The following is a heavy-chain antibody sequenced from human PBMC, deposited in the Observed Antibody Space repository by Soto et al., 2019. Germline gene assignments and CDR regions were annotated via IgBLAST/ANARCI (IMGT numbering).Heavy chain of an antibody. J-gene: IGHJ4*02. CDR2: IYYSGST. CDR3: ARHWFSLWFGELSLYYFDY. Sequence: PSETLSLTCTVSGGSISSSSYYWGWIRQPPGKGLEWIGSIYYSGSTYYNPSLKSRVTISVDTSKNQFSLKLSSVTAADTAVYYCARHWFSLWFGELSLYYFDYWGQGTLVTVS. D-gene: IGHD3-10*01. CDR1: GGSISSSSYY. V-gene: IGHV4-39*01.